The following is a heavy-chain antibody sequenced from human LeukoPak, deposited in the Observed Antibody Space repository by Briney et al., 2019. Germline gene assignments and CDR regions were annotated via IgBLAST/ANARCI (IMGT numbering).Heavy chain of an antibody. V-gene: IGHV4-61*08. D-gene: IGHD1-26*01. CDR1: GGSISSGGYY. CDR2: IYYSGST. CDR3: ARGSRGSYIWFDP. Sequence: PSETLSLTCTVSGGSISSGGYYWGWIRQPPGKGLEWIGYIYYSGSTNYNPSLKSRVTISVDTSKSQFSLKLSSVTAADTAVYHCARGSRGSYIWFDPWGQGTLVTVSS. J-gene: IGHJ5*02.